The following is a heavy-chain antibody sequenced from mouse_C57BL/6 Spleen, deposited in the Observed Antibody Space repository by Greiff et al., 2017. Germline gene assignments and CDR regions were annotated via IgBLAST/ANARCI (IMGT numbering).Heavy chain of an antibody. CDR2: INPGSGGT. CDR3: ARSRYYGSSYWYFDV. V-gene: IGHV1-54*01. CDR1: GYAFTNYL. Sequence: VQGVESGAELVRPGTSVKVSCKASGYAFTNYLIEWVKQRPGQGLEWIGVINPGSGGTNYNEKFKGKATLTADKSSSTAYMQLSSLTSEDSAVYFCARSRYYGSSYWYFDVWGTGTTVTVSS. J-gene: IGHJ1*03. D-gene: IGHD1-1*01.